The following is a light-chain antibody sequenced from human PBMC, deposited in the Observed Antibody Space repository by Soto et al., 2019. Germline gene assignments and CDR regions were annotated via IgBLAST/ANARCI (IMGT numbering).Light chain of an antibody. CDR3: QSYDSRRSGSWV. J-gene: IGLJ3*02. V-gene: IGLV1-40*01. Sequence: QPVLTQPPSVSGAPGQGVTISCTGSSSNIGAGYDVHWYQQLPGTSPKLLIYGNANRPSGVPDRFSGSKSGTSASLAITGLQAEDEADYYCQSYDSRRSGSWVFGGGTKVTVL. CDR1: SSNIGAGYD. CDR2: GNA.